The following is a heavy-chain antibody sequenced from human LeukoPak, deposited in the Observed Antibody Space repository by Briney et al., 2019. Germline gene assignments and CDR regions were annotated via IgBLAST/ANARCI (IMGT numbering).Heavy chain of an antibody. CDR1: GFTFSSYA. CDR3: ARDGDDGSGYYSILYYFDY. Sequence: GRSLRLSCAASGFTFSSYAMHWVRQAPGKELEWVAVISYGGSNKYYADSVKGRFTISRDNSKNTLYLQMNSLRAEDTAVYYCARDGDDGSGYYSILYYFDYWGQGTLVTVSS. CDR2: ISYGGSNK. J-gene: IGHJ4*02. V-gene: IGHV3-30*04. D-gene: IGHD3-22*01.